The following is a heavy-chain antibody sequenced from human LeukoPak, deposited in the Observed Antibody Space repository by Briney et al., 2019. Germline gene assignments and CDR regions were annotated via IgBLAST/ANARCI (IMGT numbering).Heavy chain of an antibody. CDR3: ARLDLEYDSSGYYGY. D-gene: IGHD3-22*01. CDR2: INPNSDGT. Sequence: GASVKVSCKASGYTFTGYYMHWVRQAPGQGLEWMGRINPNSDGTNYAQKFQGRVTMTRDTSISTAYMELSRLRSDDTAVYYCARLDLEYDSSGYYGYWGQGTLVTVSS. V-gene: IGHV1-2*06. CDR1: GYTFTGYY. J-gene: IGHJ4*02.